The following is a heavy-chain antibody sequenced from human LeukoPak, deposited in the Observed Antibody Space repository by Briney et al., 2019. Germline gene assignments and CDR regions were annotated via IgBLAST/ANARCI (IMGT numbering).Heavy chain of an antibody. V-gene: IGHV4-59*01. D-gene: IGHD3-3*01. CDR2: IYYSGST. CDR3: ARERYDFWSGYSYKWFDP. J-gene: IGHJ5*02. Sequence: SETLSLTCTVSGGSISSYYWSWIRQPPGKGLEWIGYIYYSGSTNYNPSLKSRVTISVDTPKNQLSLKLSSVTAADTAVYYCARERYDFWSGYSYKWFDPWGQGTRVIVSS. CDR1: GGSISSYY.